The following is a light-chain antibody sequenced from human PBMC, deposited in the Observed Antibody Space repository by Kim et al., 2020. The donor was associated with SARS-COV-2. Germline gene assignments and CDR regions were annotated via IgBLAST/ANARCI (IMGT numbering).Light chain of an antibody. CDR1: SSNIGAGDD. V-gene: IGLV1-40*01. CDR3: QSYDSSLRRV. CDR2: GNS. Sequence: GQRVTISCTGSSSNIGAGDDGHWYQQLPGTAPKLLIYGNSNRPSGVPDRFSGSKSGTSASLAITGLQAEDEADYYCQSYDSSLRRVFGGGTQLTVL. J-gene: IGLJ3*02.